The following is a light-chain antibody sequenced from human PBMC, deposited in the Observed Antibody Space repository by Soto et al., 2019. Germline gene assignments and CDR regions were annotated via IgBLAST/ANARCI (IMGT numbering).Light chain of an antibody. CDR1: SSDVGGYNY. Sequence: QSVLTQRPSASGSPGQSVTISCTGTSSDVGGYNYVSWYQQHPGKAPKLMIYEVSKRPSGVPDRFSGSKSGNTASLTVSGLQAEDEADYYCSSYAGSNIVVFGGGTKLTVL. V-gene: IGLV2-8*01. CDR3: SSYAGSNIVV. J-gene: IGLJ2*01. CDR2: EVS.